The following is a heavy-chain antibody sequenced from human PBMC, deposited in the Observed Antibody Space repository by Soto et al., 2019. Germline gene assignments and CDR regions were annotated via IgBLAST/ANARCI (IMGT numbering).Heavy chain of an antibody. CDR3: AHRHIHGAAAGPYGAIFDY. CDR1: GFSLSTSGVG. D-gene: IGHD6-13*01. J-gene: IGHJ4*02. Sequence: SGPTLVNPTQTLTLTCTFSGFSLSTSGVGVGWIRQPPGKALEWLALIYWDDDKRYSPSLKSRLTITKDTSKNQVVLTMTNMDPVDTATYYCAHRHIHGAAAGPYGAIFDYWGQGTLVTVSS. CDR2: IYWDDDK. V-gene: IGHV2-5*02.